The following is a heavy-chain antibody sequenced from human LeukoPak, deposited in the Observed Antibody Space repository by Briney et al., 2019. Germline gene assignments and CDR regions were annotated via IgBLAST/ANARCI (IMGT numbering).Heavy chain of an antibody. CDR2: IKQDGSEK. CDR3: ARDQVIGYYDSSGPPDY. Sequence: PGGSLRLSCTASGFTFSSYWMSWVRQAPGEGLEWVANIKQDGSEKYYVDSVKGRFTISRDNAKNSLYRQMNSLRAEDTAVYYCARDQVIGYYDSSGPPDYWGQGTLVTVSS. J-gene: IGHJ4*02. D-gene: IGHD3-22*01. V-gene: IGHV3-7*01. CDR1: GFTFSSYW.